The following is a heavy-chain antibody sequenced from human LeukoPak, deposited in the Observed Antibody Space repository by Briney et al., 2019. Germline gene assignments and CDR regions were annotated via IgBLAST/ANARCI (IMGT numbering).Heavy chain of an antibody. V-gene: IGHV4-34*01. D-gene: IGHD6-13*01. J-gene: IGHJ3*02. Sequence: SETLSLTCAVYGGSFSGYYWSWIRQPPGKGLEWIGEINHSGSTNYNPSLKSRVTISVDTSKNQFSLKLSSVTAADTAVYYCAREDSRTFDIWGRGTMVTVSS. CDR2: INHSGST. CDR3: AREDSRTFDI. CDR1: GGSFSGYY.